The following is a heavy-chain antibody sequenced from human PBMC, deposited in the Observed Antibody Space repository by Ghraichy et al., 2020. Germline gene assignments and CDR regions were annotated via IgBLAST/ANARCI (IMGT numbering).Heavy chain of an antibody. CDR2: RSPDKETK. J-gene: IGHJ4*02. CDR3: ARGDDGSPDS. V-gene: IGHV3-30*03. Sequence: GALRLSCKASGFPFSRYGMHWVRRAPGKGLEWVALRSPDKETKFYADSVRGRFTISRDDSKSTLFLRMNNLRPEDTGMSYCARGDDGSPDSWGPGTLVIVSS. D-gene: IGHD1-26*01. CDR1: GFPFSRYG.